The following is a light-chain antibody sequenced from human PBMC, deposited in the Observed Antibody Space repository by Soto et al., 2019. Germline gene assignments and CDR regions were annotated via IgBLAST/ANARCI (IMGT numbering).Light chain of an antibody. J-gene: IGKJ1*01. CDR3: QQYNNWPRT. V-gene: IGKV3-15*01. Sequence: EIVMTQSPATLSVSPGERATRSCRARQSVSSNLAWYQQKPGQAPRLLIYGASTRATGIPARLSGSGSGTEVTLTISSLQSEDCAVYYCQQYNNWPRTFGQGTKVEIK. CDR2: GAS. CDR1: QSVSSN.